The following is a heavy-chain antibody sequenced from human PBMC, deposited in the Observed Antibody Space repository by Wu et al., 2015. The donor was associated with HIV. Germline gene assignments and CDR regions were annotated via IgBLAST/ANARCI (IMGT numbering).Heavy chain of an antibody. Sequence: QVQLVQSGTEVKKPGASVKVSCKASGYTFNTYGISWVRQAPGQGLEWMGWINAYNSNTNYAQKFQDRVTMTTDTSTSTAYMELRSLRSDDTAVYYCARLVHGTGGWSTGWFDPGAREPWSPSPQ. V-gene: IGHV1-18*01. D-gene: IGHD6-19*01. CDR1: GYTFNTYG. CDR2: INAYNSNT. CDR3: ARLVHGTGGWSTGWFDP. J-gene: IGHJ5*02.